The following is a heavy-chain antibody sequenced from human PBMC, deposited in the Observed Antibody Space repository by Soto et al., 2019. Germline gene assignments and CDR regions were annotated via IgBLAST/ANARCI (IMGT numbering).Heavy chain of an antibody. D-gene: IGHD5-18*01. Sequence: PSSTXSLTCTFAVGSSNTLYYSLVRQPAGKGLEFIGRIFSSWSTIFNSSLESRVAMSVDTSTNHFSLTLSSVTAADMAVYYCAREGSPSAYNFENGIQLWYFELWGQGPLVNV. J-gene: IGHJ4*02. CDR3: AREGSPSAYNFENGIQLWYFEL. V-gene: IGHV4-4*07. CDR1: VGSSNTLY. CDR2: IFSSWST.